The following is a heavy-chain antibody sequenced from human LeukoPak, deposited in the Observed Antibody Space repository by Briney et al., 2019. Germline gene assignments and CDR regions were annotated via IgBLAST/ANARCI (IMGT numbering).Heavy chain of an antibody. CDR3: TREAYNFNDFDY. J-gene: IGHJ4*02. Sequence: GGSLRLSCAVSEFTFSHFAMHWVRQAPGEGLEWVADVSSHGNDRYYADSVKGRFTISRDNSKNTLYLQIDSLRAEDTAIYYCTREAYNFNDFDYWGQGTLVTVSS. D-gene: IGHD5-24*01. V-gene: IGHV3-30*01. CDR2: VSSHGNDR. CDR1: EFTFSHFA.